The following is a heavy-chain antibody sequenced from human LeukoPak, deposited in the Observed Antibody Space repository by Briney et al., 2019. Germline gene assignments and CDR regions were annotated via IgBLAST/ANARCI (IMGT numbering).Heavy chain of an antibody. V-gene: IGHV3-30*02. Sequence: RAGGSLRLSCAASGFTFSSYGMHWVRQAPGKGLDWVAFIRYDGTNKFYADSVKGRFTTSRDNSKNTVYLQMNSLSTEDTAVYYCARRGYSYGIDGLDMWGQGTMVTVSS. D-gene: IGHD5-18*01. J-gene: IGHJ3*02. CDR1: GFTFSSYG. CDR2: IRYDGTNK. CDR3: ARRGYSYGIDGLDM.